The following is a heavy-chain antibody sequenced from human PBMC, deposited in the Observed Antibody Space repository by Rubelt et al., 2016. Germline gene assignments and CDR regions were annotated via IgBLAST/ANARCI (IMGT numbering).Heavy chain of an antibody. J-gene: IGHJ3*02. CDR1: GFTFSSYA. V-gene: IGHV3-30*04. D-gene: IGHD2-15*01. Sequence: VQLVESGGGLVQPGGSLRLSCAASGFTFSSYAMHWVRQAPGKGLAWVAVISYDGSKKYYAGSVKGRVHISRDNSKNRLYLQMNSLRAEDTAVYYCARAGYRDAFDIWGQGTMVTVSS. CDR3: ARAGYRDAFDI. CDR2: ISYDGSKK.